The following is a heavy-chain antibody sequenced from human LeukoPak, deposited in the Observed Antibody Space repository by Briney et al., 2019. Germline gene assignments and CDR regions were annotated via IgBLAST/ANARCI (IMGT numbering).Heavy chain of an antibody. V-gene: IGHV1-3*01. CDR2: INAGNGKT. CDR3: ARGVWSSHNKEYFFDY. J-gene: IGHJ4*02. Sequence: ASVKVSCKASGFTFSHHAMNWVRQAPGQRLEWMGWINAGNGKTKYSQKFQDRVTITRDTSASTTYMELNSLRSEGTAIYYCARGVWSSHNKEYFFDYWGQGTLVTVSS. D-gene: IGHD6-19*01. CDR1: GFTFSHHA.